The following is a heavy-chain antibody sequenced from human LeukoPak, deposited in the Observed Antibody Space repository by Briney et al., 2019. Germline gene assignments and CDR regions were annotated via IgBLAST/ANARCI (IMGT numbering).Heavy chain of an antibody. CDR1: GGSVSSGSYY. V-gene: IGHV4-61*01. D-gene: IGHD3-10*01. Sequence: SETLSLTCTVSGGSVSSGSYYWSWIRQPPGKGLEWIGYTYYSGSTNYNPSLKSRVTISVDTSKNQFSLKLSSVTAADTAVYYCARSPVLLWFGRPEGYFDYWGQGTLVTVSS. J-gene: IGHJ4*02. CDR3: ARSPVLLWFGRPEGYFDY. CDR2: TYYSGST.